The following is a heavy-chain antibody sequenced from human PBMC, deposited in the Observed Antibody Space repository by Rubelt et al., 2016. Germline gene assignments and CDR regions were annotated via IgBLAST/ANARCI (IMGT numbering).Heavy chain of an antibody. J-gene: IGHJ4*02. CDR1: GFAFSTSA. V-gene: IGHV1-58*02. CDR3: VAETYTTGCCHFDY. D-gene: IGHD6-19*01. Sequence: QMQLVLSGPEVKKPGTSLMISCKASGFAFSTSAIQWVRQAPGQRLEWIGWIIVGSGNTNYAQNFQDRVTITRVISTRTAYVELGSLRSEGTAVYYCVAETYTTGCCHFDYWGQGTLVTVSS. CDR2: IIVGSGNT.